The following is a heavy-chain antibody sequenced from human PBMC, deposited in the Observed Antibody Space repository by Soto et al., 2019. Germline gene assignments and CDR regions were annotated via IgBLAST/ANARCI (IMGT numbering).Heavy chain of an antibody. J-gene: IGHJ4*02. V-gene: IGHV1-18*01. D-gene: IGHD6-13*01. Sequence: QVQLVQSGAEVKKPGASVKVSCKASGYTFTSYGISWVRQAPGQGLEWMGWISAYTGNTNYAQKLQGRVTMTTDTPTSSAYIERRSLRSDDTAVYYCARVREVAAAGLGEYFDCGGQVSLVTVSS. CDR3: ARVREVAAAGLGEYFDC. CDR1: GYTFTSYG. CDR2: ISAYTGNT.